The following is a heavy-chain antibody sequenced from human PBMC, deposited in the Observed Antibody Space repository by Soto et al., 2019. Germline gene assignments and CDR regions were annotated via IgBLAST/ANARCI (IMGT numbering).Heavy chain of an antibody. D-gene: IGHD3-9*01. CDR2: IYYSGST. V-gene: IGHV4-39*01. CDR3: ARLIILTGYVWFDP. J-gene: IGHJ5*02. Sequence: TCTVSGGSISSSSYYWGWIRQPPGKGLEWIGSIYYSGSTYYNPSLKSRVTISVDTSKNQFSLKLSSVTAADTAVYYCARLIILTGYVWFDPWGQGTLVTVSS. CDR1: GGSISSSSYY.